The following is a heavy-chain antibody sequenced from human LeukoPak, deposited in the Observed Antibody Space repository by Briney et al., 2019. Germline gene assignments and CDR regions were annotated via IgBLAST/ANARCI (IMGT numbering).Heavy chain of an antibody. CDR3: ARVTYYYDSSGYYYGGYFDY. J-gene: IGHJ4*02. Sequence: ASVKVSCKASGYTFTSYGISWVRQAPGQGLEWMGWISAYNGNTNYAQKLQGRVTMTTDTSTSTAYMELRSLRSDDTAVYYCARVTYYYDSSGYYYGGYFDYWGQGTLVTVSS. V-gene: IGHV1-18*01. CDR1: GYTFTSYG. D-gene: IGHD3-22*01. CDR2: ISAYNGNT.